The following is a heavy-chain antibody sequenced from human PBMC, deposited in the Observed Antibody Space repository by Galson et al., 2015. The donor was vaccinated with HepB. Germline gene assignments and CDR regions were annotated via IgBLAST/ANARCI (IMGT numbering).Heavy chain of an antibody. CDR1: GFTFSSYA. J-gene: IGHJ4*02. CDR2: ISSNGGST. D-gene: IGHD4-17*01. CDR3: VKDLGVTTVTTENKHFIDY. Sequence: SLRLSCAASGFTFSSYAMHWVRQAPGKGLEYVSAISSNGGSTYYADSVKGRFTISRDNSKNTLYLQMSSLRAEDTAVYYCVKDLGVTTVTTENKHFIDYWGQGTLVTVSS. V-gene: IGHV3-64D*06.